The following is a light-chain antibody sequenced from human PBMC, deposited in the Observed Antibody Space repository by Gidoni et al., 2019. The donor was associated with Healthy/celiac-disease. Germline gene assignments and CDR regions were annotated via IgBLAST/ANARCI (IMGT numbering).Light chain of an antibody. CDR2: DVS. CDR3: SSYTSSSTLVV. J-gene: IGLJ2*01. CDR1: SSDVGGYNY. V-gene: IGLV2-14*01. Sequence: QSALTQPASESGSPGQSSTISCTGTSSDVGGYNYVSWYQQHPGNAPKLMIYDVSNRPSGVSNRFSGSKSGNTASLTISGLQAEDEADYYCSSYTSSSTLVVFGGGTKLTVL.